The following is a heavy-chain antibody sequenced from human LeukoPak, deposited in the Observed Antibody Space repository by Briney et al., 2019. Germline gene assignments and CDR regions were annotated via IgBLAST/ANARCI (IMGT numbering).Heavy chain of an antibody. Sequence: SETLSLTCTVSGGSISSYYWSWIRQPPGKALEWIGHIYYSRSTNYNPSLESRVIISIDTSKNQFSLKLSSVTAADTAVYYCARGGGYYSDSSGGEFDYWGQGTLVTVSS. J-gene: IGHJ4*02. D-gene: IGHD3-22*01. CDR3: ARGGGYYSDSSGGEFDY. CDR2: IYYSRST. CDR1: GGSISSYY. V-gene: IGHV4-59*01.